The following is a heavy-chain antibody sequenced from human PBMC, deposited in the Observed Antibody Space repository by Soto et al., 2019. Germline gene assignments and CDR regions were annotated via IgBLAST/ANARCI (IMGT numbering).Heavy chain of an antibody. CDR1: GFTFSSYA. CDR2: ISGSGGST. CDR3: AHRGSGIVGAKGLDY. V-gene: IGHV3-23*01. Sequence: GGSLGLSCAASGFTFSSYAMSWVRQAPGKGLEWVSAISGSGGSTYYADSVKGRFTISRDNSKNTLYLQMNSLRAEDTAVYYCAHRGSGIVGAKGLDYWGQGTLVTVSS. J-gene: IGHJ4*02. D-gene: IGHD1-26*01.